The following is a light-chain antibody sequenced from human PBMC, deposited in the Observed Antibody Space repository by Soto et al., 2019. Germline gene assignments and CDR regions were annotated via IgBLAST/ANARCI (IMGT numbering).Light chain of an antibody. CDR1: QSVSSGY. V-gene: IGKV3-20*01. CDR2: DAS. Sequence: EIVLTQSPGTLSLSPGERGTLSCRASQSVSSGYLAWYQQKPGQAPRLLIYDASSRATGIPDRFSGSGSGTDFTFTISSLQPEDIATYYCQQYDNLPINFGQGTRLEIK. J-gene: IGKJ5*01. CDR3: QQYDNLPIN.